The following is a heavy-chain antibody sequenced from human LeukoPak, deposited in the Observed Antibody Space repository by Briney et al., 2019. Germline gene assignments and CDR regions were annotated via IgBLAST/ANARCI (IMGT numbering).Heavy chain of an antibody. Sequence: GGSLRLSCAASGFTFSSYWMHWVRQAPGKGLVWVSRINSDGTSTSYADSVKGRFTISRDNAKNTLYLQVDSLRVEDTAVYYCARSYSSGWYSDWGQGTLVTVSS. D-gene: IGHD6-19*01. V-gene: IGHV3-74*01. CDR3: ARSYSSGWYSD. CDR1: GFTFSSYW. J-gene: IGHJ4*02. CDR2: INSDGTST.